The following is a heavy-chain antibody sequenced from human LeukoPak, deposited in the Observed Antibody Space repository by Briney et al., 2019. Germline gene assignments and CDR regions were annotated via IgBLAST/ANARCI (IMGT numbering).Heavy chain of an antibody. CDR3: ARDAYSSGYYFFDY. CDR1: GGSITSYY. CDR2: GYYSGTT. Sequence: SETLSLTYTVSGGSITSYYWTWVRQPPGKGLEWIGYGYYSGTTNYNPSLKSRVTISVDASKNQFSLKVSSVTAADTAVYHCARDAYSSGYYFFDYWGQGTLVTVSS. D-gene: IGHD6-19*01. V-gene: IGHV4-59*01. J-gene: IGHJ4*02.